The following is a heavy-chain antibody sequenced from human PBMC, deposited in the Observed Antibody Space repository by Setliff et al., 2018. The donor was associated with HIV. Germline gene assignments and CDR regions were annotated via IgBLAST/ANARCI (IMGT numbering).Heavy chain of an antibody. CDR3: ATSPAGEILGSRPFYFDY. V-gene: IGHV4-4*07. Sequence: SETLSLTCTVSGGSVSGYYWTWIRQPAGKGLEWIGRIYFPITSTNYNPSLKSRVTMSVDTSKNQISLKMRSVTAADTAVYYCATSPAGEILGSRPFYFDYWGQGTLVTVSS. CDR2: IYFPITST. D-gene: IGHD3-10*01. CDR1: GGSVSGYY. J-gene: IGHJ4*02.